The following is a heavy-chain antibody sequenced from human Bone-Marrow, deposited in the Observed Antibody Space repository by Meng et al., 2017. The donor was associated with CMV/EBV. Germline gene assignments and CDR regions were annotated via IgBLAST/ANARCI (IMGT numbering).Heavy chain of an antibody. D-gene: IGHD3-16*01. J-gene: IGHJ4*02. CDR2: IRRKDNSYET. CDR1: GFTFSGSA. Sequence: GESLKISCAASGFTFSGSAMHWVRQASGKGLEWVGRIRRKDNSYETAYAASVKGRFTISRDDSKNTAYLQMNSLKTEDTAVYYCTRAWAGGDTCTDYWGQGTLVTVSS. CDR3: TRAWAGGDTCTDY. V-gene: IGHV3-73*01.